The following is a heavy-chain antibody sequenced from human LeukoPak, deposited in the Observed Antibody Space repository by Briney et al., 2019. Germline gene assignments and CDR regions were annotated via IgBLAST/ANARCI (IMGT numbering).Heavy chain of an antibody. D-gene: IGHD3-10*01. CDR3: AKVGDYYGSGKYSNFDY. J-gene: IGHJ4*02. CDR1: GFTFSSYA. Sequence: GGSLRLSCAASGFTFSSYAMTWVRQAPGKGLEWVSAIGGSGSTTYYADSVKGRFTISRDNSKNTLYLQMSSLRAEDTAVYYCAKVGDYYGSGKYSNFDYWGQGTLVTVSS. V-gene: IGHV3-23*01. CDR2: IGGSGSTT.